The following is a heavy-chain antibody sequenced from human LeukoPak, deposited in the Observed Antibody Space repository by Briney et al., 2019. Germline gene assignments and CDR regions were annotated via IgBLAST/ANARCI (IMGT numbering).Heavy chain of an antibody. CDR1: GYSFNRYW. Sequence: PGESLKISCKGSGYSFNRYWIGWGRQMPGRGLEWMGNIYPGDSHTKYSPSFQGQVTISADRSISTAYLQWSSLKASDTAMYYCARQAGSSNYYYYYMDVWGKGTTVTVSS. V-gene: IGHV5-51*01. J-gene: IGHJ6*03. CDR3: ARQAGSSNYYYYYMDV. CDR2: IYPGDSHT. D-gene: IGHD6-6*01.